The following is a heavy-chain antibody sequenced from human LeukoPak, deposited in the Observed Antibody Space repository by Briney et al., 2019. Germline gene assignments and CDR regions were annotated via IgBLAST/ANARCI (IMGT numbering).Heavy chain of an antibody. J-gene: IGHJ4*02. CDR3: ARDHMNLQVDY. D-gene: IGHD3/OR15-3a*01. CDR1: GFTFSSYS. Sequence: PGGSLRLSCAASGFTFSSYSMNWVRQAPGKGLEWVSSISSSSSYIYYADSAKGRFTISRDNAKNSLYLQMNSLRAEDTAVYYCARDHMNLQVDYWGQGTLVTVSS. V-gene: IGHV3-21*01. CDR2: ISSSSSYI.